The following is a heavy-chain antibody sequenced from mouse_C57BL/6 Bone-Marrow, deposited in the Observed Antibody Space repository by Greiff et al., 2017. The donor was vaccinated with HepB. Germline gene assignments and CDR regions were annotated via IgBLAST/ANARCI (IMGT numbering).Heavy chain of an antibody. CDR3: ETRGYGNYLDY. J-gene: IGHJ2*01. CDR1: GYTFTSYW. D-gene: IGHD2-10*02. CDR2: IDPSDSYT. V-gene: IGHV1-50*01. Sequence: QVQLQQPGAELVKPGASVKLSCKASGYTFTSYWMQWVKQRPGQGLEWIGEIDPSDSYTNYNQKFKGKATLTVDTSSSTAYMQLSSLTSEDSAVYYCETRGYGNYLDYWGQGTTLTVSS.